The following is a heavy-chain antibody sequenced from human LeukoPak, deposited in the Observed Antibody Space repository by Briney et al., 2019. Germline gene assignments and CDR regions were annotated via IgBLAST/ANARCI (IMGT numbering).Heavy chain of an antibody. V-gene: IGHV3-23*01. CDR2: ISGSGGST. D-gene: IGHD6-13*01. Sequence: PGGSLRLSCAASGFTFSSYAMSWVRQAPGKGLEWVSAISGSGGSTYYAASVKGRFTISRDNSKNTLYLQMNSLRAEDTAVYYCAKDGLPYRSSWGNWLDPWGQGTLVTVSS. CDR3: AKDGLPYRSSWGNWLDP. J-gene: IGHJ5*02. CDR1: GFTFSSYA.